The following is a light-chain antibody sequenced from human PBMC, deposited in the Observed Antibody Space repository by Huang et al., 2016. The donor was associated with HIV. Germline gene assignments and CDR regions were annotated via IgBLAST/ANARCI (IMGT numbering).Light chain of an antibody. V-gene: IGKV3-15*01. CDR1: PSVSSY. Sequence: EIVMTQSPATLSVSPGEGATLSCRASPSVSSYLAWYQQKPGQAPRLLSYGASTRATGIPARFSGSWSGTEFTLTISSLQSEDFAVYYCQQYNNWPPYTFGQGTKLEIQ. CDR2: GAS. CDR3: QQYNNWPPYT. J-gene: IGKJ2*01.